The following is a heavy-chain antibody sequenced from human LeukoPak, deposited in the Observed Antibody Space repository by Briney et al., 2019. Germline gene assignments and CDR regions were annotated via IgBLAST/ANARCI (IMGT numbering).Heavy chain of an antibody. CDR1: GFTFSSYS. CDR3: ATGAYSYGF. CDR2: ISITSSTI. D-gene: IGHD5-18*01. J-gene: IGHJ4*02. Sequence: PGGSLRLSCAASGFTFSSYSMNWVRQAPGKGLEWVSYISITSSTIYYADSVQGRFTISRDNAKNSLYLQMNSLRGEDTAVYYCATGAYSYGFWGQGTLVTVSS. V-gene: IGHV3-48*01.